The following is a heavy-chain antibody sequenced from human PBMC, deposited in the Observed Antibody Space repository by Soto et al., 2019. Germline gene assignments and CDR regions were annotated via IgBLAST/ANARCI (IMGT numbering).Heavy chain of an antibody. CDR3: VRDLQYGVHADY. Sequence: QVQLVQSGAEVKKPGASVKISCKASGYTFTSYYVYWVRQAPGQGLEWMGIINPSGGSTTYAQRFPGGVSMTRDTSTRTGYMKLSSLRSEGSAVYYCVRDLQYGVHADYWGQGTLVTVSS. V-gene: IGHV1-46*01. CDR2: INPSGGST. D-gene: IGHD4-4*01. J-gene: IGHJ4*02. CDR1: GYTFTSYY.